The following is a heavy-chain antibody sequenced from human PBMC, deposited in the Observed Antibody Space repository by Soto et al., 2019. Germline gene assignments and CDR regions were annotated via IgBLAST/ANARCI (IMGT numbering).Heavy chain of an antibody. CDR1: GGTFSSNA. Sequence: QVQLVQSGAEVKKPGSSVKVTCKASGGTFSSNAISWVRQAPGQGLEWMGGIIPIFGTAHYAQKFQGRVTIPADESTTTASMEVSSLKSDDTAVYYCATVGRGYSSAPRFYFKFCGQGTLVTVSS. J-gene: IGHJ4*02. D-gene: IGHD5-18*01. CDR2: IIPIFGTA. V-gene: IGHV1-69*12. CDR3: ATVGRGYSSAPRFYFKF.